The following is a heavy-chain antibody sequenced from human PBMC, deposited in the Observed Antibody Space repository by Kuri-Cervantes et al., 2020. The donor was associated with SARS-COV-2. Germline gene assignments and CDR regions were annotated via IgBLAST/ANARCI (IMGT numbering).Heavy chain of an antibody. CDR3: ASHLKYCSSTSCYISHYYDYYGLDV. CDR1: GYTFTSYG. D-gene: IGHD2-2*02. CDR2: ISAYNGNT. J-gene: IGHJ6*02. Sequence: ASVQVSCKASGYTFTSYGISWVRQAPAQGLEGMGWISAYNGNTNYAQKLQGRVTMTTDTSTSTAYMVPRSLRSDDTAVYYCASHLKYCSSTSCYISHYYDYYGLDVWGQGTTVTVSS. V-gene: IGHV1-18*01.